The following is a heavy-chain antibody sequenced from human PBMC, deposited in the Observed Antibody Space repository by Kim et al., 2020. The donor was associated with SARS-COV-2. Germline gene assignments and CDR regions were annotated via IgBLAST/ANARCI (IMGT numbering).Heavy chain of an antibody. CDR3: ARRAFRYCSGCSCYPYNWFDP. V-gene: IGHV4-61*01. Sequence: SETLSLTCTVSGGSVSSGSYYWSWIRQPPGKGLEWIGYIYYSGSTNYNPSLKSRVTISVDTSKNQFSLKLSSVTAADTAVYYCARRAFRYCSGCSCYPYNWFDPWGQGTLVTVSS. CDR2: IYYSGST. CDR1: GGSVSSGSYY. D-gene: IGHD2-15*01. J-gene: IGHJ5*02.